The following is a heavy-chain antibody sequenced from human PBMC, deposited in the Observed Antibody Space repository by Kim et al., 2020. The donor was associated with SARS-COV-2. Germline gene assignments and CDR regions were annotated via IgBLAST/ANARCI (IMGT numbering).Heavy chain of an antibody. V-gene: IGHV4-39*01. J-gene: IGHJ4*02. D-gene: IGHD3-9*01. CDR3: ATSVLRYFDWLLGDFDY. Sequence: LKSRVTISVDTSKNQFSLKLSSVTAADTAVYYCATSVLRYFDWLLGDFDYWGQGTLVTVSS.